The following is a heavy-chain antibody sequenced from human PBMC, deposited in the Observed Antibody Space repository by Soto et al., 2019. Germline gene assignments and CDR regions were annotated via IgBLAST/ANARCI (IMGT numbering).Heavy chain of an antibody. CDR1: GGSISSGDFY. CDR2: IYYSGST. CDR3: ARGLNYYCSGTYKYYYGMYV. Sequence: PSETLSLTCSVSGGSISSGDFYWSWIRQPPGKGLEWIGFIYYSGSTYYNPSLQSRVTISVDTSKNQFSLKLSSVTAADTAVYYCARGLNYYCSGTYKYYYGMYVWGQGTTVTVSS. J-gene: IGHJ6*02. D-gene: IGHD3-10*01. V-gene: IGHV4-30-4*01.